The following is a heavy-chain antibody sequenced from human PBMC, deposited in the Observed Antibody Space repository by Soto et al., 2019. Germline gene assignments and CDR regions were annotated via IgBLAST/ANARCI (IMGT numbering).Heavy chain of an antibody. D-gene: IGHD6-13*01. CDR1: VFDVYSYD. CDR3: AKAILAATIGPYAMDV. J-gene: IGHJ6*02. CDR2: ISNDGSNV. Sequence: GGSLRLSCAASVFDVYSYDMHWVRQAPGKGLEWMGVISNDGSNVYYADFVKGRFTISRDRSKNTLFLQGDSLRGDDTATYYCAKAILAATIGPYAMDVWGQGTTVTVSS. V-gene: IGHV3-30*18.